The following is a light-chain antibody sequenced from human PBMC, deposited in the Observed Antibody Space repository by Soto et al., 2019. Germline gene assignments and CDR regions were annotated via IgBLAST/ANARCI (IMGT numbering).Light chain of an antibody. J-gene: IGLJ3*02. CDR1: SSNNGAGYD. CDR3: QYYDSSLSVWV. CDR2: GNN. Sequence: QSVLTPPPSVPGAPGQRVTISCTGSSSNNGAGYDVHWYQQLPGTAPKLLIHGNNDRPSGVPDRFSGSKSGTSASLAITGLQAEDEADYYCQYYDSSLSVWVFGGGTKLTVL. V-gene: IGLV1-40*01.